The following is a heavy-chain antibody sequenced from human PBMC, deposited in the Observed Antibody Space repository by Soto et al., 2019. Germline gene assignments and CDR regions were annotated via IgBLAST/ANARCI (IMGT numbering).Heavy chain of an antibody. D-gene: IGHD3-10*01. CDR2: INPSGGST. CDR3: AKDRGPASYAANYYYYGMDV. Sequence: GASVKVSCKASGYSFTSYYMHCVRQAPGQGLEWMGIINPSGGSTTYAQKFQGRVTMTRDTSTSTVYMELSSLRSEDTAVYYCAKDRGPASYAANYYYYGMDVWGQGTTVTVSS. V-gene: IGHV1-46*01. CDR1: GYSFTSYY. J-gene: IGHJ6*02.